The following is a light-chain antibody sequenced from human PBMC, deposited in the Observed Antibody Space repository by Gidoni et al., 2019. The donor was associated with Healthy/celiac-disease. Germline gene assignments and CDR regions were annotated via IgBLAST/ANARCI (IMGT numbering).Light chain of an antibody. Sequence: EIVLTQSPATLSLSPGERATLSCRASQSVSSYLAWYQRKPGQAPRLLIYDASNRATGIPARFSGSGSGTDFTLTISSLEPEDFAVYYCQQRSNWPPITFXQXTRLEIK. J-gene: IGKJ5*01. V-gene: IGKV3-11*01. CDR1: QSVSSY. CDR2: DAS. CDR3: QQRSNWPPIT.